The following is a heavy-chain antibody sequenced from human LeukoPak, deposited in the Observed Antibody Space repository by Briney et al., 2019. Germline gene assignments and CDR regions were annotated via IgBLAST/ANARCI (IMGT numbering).Heavy chain of an antibody. D-gene: IGHD2-8*02. J-gene: IGHJ4*02. CDR3: ATYRQVLLPFES. CDR2: IFPSGGEI. Sequence: GGSLRLSCAASGFTFSTFAMIWVRQPPGKGLEWVSSIFPSGGEIHYADSMRGRFTISRDNSKSTLSLQMNSLRAEDTAIYYCATYRQVLLPFESWGQGTLVTVSS. CDR1: GFTFSTFA. V-gene: IGHV3-23*01.